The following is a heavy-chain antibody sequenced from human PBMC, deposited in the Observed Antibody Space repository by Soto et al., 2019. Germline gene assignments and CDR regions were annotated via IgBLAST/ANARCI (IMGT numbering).Heavy chain of an antibody. Sequence: TLSLTCADSGGSVSSGSYYWSWIWQPPGKGLEWIGYIYYSGSTNYNPSLKSRVTISVDTSKNQFSLKLSSVTAADTAVYYCASDGGQGYYGSGSYYWDAFDIWGQGTMVTVSS. CDR1: GGSVSSGSYY. CDR2: IYYSGST. D-gene: IGHD3-10*01. CDR3: ASDGGQGYYGSGSYYWDAFDI. J-gene: IGHJ3*02. V-gene: IGHV4-61*01.